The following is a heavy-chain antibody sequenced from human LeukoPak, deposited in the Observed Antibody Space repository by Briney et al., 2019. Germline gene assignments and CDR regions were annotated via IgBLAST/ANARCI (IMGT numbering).Heavy chain of an antibody. Sequence: GGSLRLSCSASGFTFSRSGMHWVRQAPGKGLEFVSGVTDNGGSTYYADSVKGRFTISRDNSKNTLYLQMSSLRAEDTALYYCVKDRTLAGDQTFHDYWGKGTLVNGSS. V-gene: IGHV3-64D*06. D-gene: IGHD6-19*01. J-gene: IGHJ4*02. CDR3: VKDRTLAGDQTFHDY. CDR2: VTDNGGST. CDR1: GFTFSRSG.